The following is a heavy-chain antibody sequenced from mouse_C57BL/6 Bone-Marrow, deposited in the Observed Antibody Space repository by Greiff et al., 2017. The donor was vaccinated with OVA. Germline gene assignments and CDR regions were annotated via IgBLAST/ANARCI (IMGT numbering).Heavy chain of an antibody. CDR3: ARYGGLRGNYFDY. CDR1: GYTFTSYG. D-gene: IGHD2-4*01. J-gene: IGHJ2*01. CDR2: IYPRSGNT. V-gene: IGHV1-81*01. Sequence: VKLQQSGAELARPGASVKLSCKASGYTFTSYGISWVKQRTGQGLEWIGEIYPRSGNTYYNEKFKGKATLTADKSSSTAYMELRSLTSEDSAVYFCARYGGLRGNYFDYWGQGTTLTVSS.